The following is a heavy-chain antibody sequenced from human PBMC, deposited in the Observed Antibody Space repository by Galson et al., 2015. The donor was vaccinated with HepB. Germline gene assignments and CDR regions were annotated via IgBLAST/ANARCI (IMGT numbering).Heavy chain of an antibody. D-gene: IGHD3-10*01. J-gene: IGHJ1*01. Sequence: SVKVSCKASGYTFTSNGISWVRQAPGQGLEWMGWISANSGNTNYAQKFQDRVTMTTDTSTSTAYMELRSLRSDDTAVYYCARGPWFGELTGILVLQHWGQGTLVTVSS. CDR1: GYTFTSNG. CDR3: ARGPWFGELTGILVLQH. CDR2: ISANSGNT. V-gene: IGHV1-18*01.